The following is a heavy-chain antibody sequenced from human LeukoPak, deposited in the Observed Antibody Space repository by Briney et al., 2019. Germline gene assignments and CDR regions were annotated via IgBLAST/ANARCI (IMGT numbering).Heavy chain of an antibody. Sequence: PSETLSLTCTLSGGTVTSSTYFWGWIRQPPGKGLEWIGSISYSGATYYNPSLKSRVSMSVHTSKNHFSLKLSSVTAADTAVYYCARDGFYYHYYMDVWGEGTTVSVSS. J-gene: IGHJ6*03. CDR3: ARDGFYYHYYMDV. CDR1: GGTVTSSTYF. CDR2: ISYSGAT. V-gene: IGHV4-39*07. D-gene: IGHD1-14*01.